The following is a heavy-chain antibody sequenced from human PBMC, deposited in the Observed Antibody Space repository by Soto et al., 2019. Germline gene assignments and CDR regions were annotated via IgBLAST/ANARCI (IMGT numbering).Heavy chain of an antibody. CDR3: ASDGSGWYYAFDI. CDR1: GFAFSSYS. Sequence: EVQLVESGGGLVQPGGSLILSCAASGFAFSSYSMNWVRQAPGKGLEWVSYISSSSSTIYYADSVKGRFTISRDNAKNSLYLQMNSLRDEDTAVYYCASDGSGWYYAFDIWGQGTMVTVSS. V-gene: IGHV3-48*02. D-gene: IGHD6-19*01. J-gene: IGHJ3*02. CDR2: ISSSSSTI.